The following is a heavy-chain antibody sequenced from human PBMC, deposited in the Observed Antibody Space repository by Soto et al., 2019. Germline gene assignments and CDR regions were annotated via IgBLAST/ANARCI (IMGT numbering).Heavy chain of an antibody. D-gene: IGHD3-10*02. Sequence: GGSLRLSCAASGFTFSNYAMNWVRQAPGKGLEWVSYISSSGTTIDYADSVKGRFTISRDNAKNSLYLQMSGLRAEDTAVYYCARDSGYGAMFENRFDPWGQGTLVTSPQ. V-gene: IGHV3-48*04. J-gene: IGHJ5*02. CDR2: ISSSGTTI. CDR1: GFTFSNYA. CDR3: ARDSGYGAMFENRFDP.